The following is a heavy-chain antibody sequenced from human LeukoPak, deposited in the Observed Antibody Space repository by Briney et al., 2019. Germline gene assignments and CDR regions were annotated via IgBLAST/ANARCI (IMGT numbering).Heavy chain of an antibody. CDR2: ISYRGST. Sequence: SETLSLTCTVSGGSITTYYWSWIRQPPGKGLEWIGFISYRGSTNYNPSLKSRVTISVDTSKRQFSLRLSSVTAADTAVYYCARVSAIIAAAGTSYYYGMDVWGQGTTVTVSS. D-gene: IGHD6-13*01. V-gene: IGHV4-59*01. J-gene: IGHJ6*02. CDR3: ARVSAIIAAAGTSYYYGMDV. CDR1: GGSITTYY.